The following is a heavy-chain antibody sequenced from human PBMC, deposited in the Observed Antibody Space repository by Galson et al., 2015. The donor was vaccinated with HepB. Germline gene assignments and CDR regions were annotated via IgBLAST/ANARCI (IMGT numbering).Heavy chain of an antibody. CDR3: ARDRCAGRYCSGGSCFLA. V-gene: IGHV3-21*01. J-gene: IGHJ3*01. CDR1: GFTFSNYG. Sequence: SLRLSCAASGFTFSNYGMNWVRQAPGKGLEWVSSITYSGGSIFYADSVKGRFTTSRDNARNSLYLQMSSLRDEDTAVYYCARDRCAGRYCSGGSCFLAWGQGTMVTVSS. D-gene: IGHD2-15*01. CDR2: ITYSGGSI.